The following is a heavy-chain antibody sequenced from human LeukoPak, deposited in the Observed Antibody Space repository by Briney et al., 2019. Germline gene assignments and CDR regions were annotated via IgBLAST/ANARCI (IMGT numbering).Heavy chain of an antibody. V-gene: IGHV1-69*05. CDR1: GGTFSSYA. CDR2: IIPTFGTA. CDR3: AANKAYDSSPRGFQH. J-gene: IGHJ1*01. Sequence: SVKVSCKASGGTFSSYAISWVRQAPGQGLEWMGGIIPTFGTANYAQKFQGRVTITTDESTSTAYMELSSLRSEDTAVYYCAANKAYDSSPRGFQHWGQGTLVTVSS. D-gene: IGHD3-22*01.